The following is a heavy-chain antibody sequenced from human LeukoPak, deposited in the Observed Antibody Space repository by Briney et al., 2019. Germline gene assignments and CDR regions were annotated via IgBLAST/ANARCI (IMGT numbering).Heavy chain of an antibody. CDR2: INHSGST. D-gene: IGHD2-15*01. CDR1: GGSISGYF. CDR3: ARAPGYCSGGSCYGAFDY. J-gene: IGHJ4*02. Sequence: SETLSLTCTVSGGSISGYFWSWIRQPPGKGLEWIGEINHSGSTNYNPSLKSRVTISVDTSKNQFSLKLSSVTAADTAVYYCARAPGYCSGGSCYGAFDYWGQGTLVTVSS. V-gene: IGHV4-34*01.